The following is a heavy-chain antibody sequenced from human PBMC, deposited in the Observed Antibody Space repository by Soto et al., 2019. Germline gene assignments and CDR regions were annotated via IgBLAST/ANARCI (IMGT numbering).Heavy chain of an antibody. CDR2: IDSSSGYT. CDR1: GFRFSGYY. J-gene: IGHJ6*02. V-gene: IGHV3-11*05. Sequence: GGSLRLSCAASGFRFSGYYMSWIRQAPGKGLEWISYIDSSSGYTNYADSVKGRFTISRDNAKNSLYLQVSSLRAEDTALYYCAKGRSYYYYYGVDVWGQGTTVTVS. CDR3: AKGRSYYYYYGVDV.